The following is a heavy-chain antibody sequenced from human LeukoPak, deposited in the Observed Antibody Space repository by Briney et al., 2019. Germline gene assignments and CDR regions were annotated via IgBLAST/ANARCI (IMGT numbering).Heavy chain of an antibody. CDR3: LREETIVVIREPPP. J-gene: IGHJ4*02. V-gene: IGHV3-30*02. CDR2: VRFDASNE. Sequence: GSLRLSCQTSGFVFSNYGMHWVRQAPGKGLEWVAFVRFDASNEYYADSVKGRFTISRDNAKNSLYLQMNSLRAEDTAIYYCLREETIVVIREPPPRGQGTLVTVSS. D-gene: IGHD3-22*01. CDR1: GFVFSNYG.